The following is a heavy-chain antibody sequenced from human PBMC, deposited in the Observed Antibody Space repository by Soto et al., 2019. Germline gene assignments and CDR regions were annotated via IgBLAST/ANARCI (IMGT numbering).Heavy chain of an antibody. CDR1: GFTFSSYA. D-gene: IGHD3-22*01. V-gene: IGHV3-30-3*01. J-gene: IGHJ3*02. Sequence: PGGSLRLSCAASGFTFSSYAIQWVRQAPGKGLEWVAVISKDGSQKYYADSVKGRFTISREDPKNTVYLEMNSLRAEDTAIFYCARENYYYNSSDSNTLGGLDIWGQGTEVTVSS. CDR3: ARENYYYNSSDSNTLGGLDI. CDR2: ISKDGSQK.